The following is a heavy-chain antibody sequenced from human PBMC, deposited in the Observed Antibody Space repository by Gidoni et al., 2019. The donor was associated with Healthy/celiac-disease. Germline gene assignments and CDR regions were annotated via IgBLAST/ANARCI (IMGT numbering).Heavy chain of an antibody. Sequence: QVQLVESGGGVVQHGRALRLSCAASGFTFSSYGMHWVRQAPGKGLEWVAVISYDGSNKYYADSVKGRFTISRDNSKNTLYLQMNSLRAEDTAVYYCARDYYDFWSGYYTSLYYYYYGMDVWGQGTTVTVSS. J-gene: IGHJ6*02. CDR2: ISYDGSNK. CDR1: GFTFSSYG. D-gene: IGHD3-3*01. CDR3: ARDYYDFWSGYYTSLYYYYYGMDV. V-gene: IGHV3-30*03.